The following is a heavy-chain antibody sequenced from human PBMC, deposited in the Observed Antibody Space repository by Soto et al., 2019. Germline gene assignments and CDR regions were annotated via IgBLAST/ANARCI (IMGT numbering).Heavy chain of an antibody. D-gene: IGHD2-8*01. CDR2: ISYDGSNK. Sequence: QVQLVESGGGVVQPGRSLRLSCAASGFTFSSYAMHWVRQAPGKGLEWVAVISYDGSNKYYADSVKGRFTISRDNSTNTLYLQMNSLRAEDTAVYYCARDRRTTIVLMVYANYYYYGMDVWGQGTTVTVSS. CDR3: ARDRRTTIVLMVYANYYYYGMDV. CDR1: GFTFSSYA. J-gene: IGHJ6*02. V-gene: IGHV3-30-3*01.